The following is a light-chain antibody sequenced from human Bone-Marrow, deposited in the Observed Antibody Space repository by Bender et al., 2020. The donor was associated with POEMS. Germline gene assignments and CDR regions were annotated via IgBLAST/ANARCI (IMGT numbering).Light chain of an antibody. CDR2: EVT. J-gene: IGLJ1*01. V-gene: IGLV2-14*02. CDR3: SSYSDTSTYV. Sequence: QSALTQPASVSGSPGQSITISCTGTNSDVGNYNLVSWYQHHPGKAPKLIYEVTSRPSGVSNRFSGSKSGNTASLTISGLQAEDEAEYYCSSYSDTSTYVFGSGTKVTVL. CDR1: NSDVGNYNL.